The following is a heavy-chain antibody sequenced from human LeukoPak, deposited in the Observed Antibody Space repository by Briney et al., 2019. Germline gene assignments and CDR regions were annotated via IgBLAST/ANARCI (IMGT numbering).Heavy chain of an antibody. Sequence: GRSLRLSCAASGFTFDDYAMHWVRQAPGKGLEGVSRISWKSGSIVYADSGKGPFTLSRDNAKNSLYLHMNSLRAEDTALYYCAKDVAARLQYYYYGMDVWGQGTTVTVSS. V-gene: IGHV3-9*01. J-gene: IGHJ6*02. D-gene: IGHD6-6*01. CDR1: GFTFDDYA. CDR3: AKDVAARLQYYYYGMDV. CDR2: ISWKSGSI.